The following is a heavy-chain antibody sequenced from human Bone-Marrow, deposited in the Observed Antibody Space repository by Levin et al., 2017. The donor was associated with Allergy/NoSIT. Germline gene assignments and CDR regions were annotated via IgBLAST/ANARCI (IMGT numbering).Heavy chain of an antibody. V-gene: IGHV3-30*18. Sequence: TGGSLRLSCAASQFSFSIYGMHWVRQAPGKGLEWIAFISHDGVDKYYADSVKGRFTISRDNSQTTLYLHMDSLRSDDTAVYYCAKSGFPSYYYMDVWGKGTTVTVS. CDR1: QFSFSIYG. D-gene: IGHD5-12*01. CDR2: ISHDGVDK. CDR3: AKSGFPSYYYMDV. J-gene: IGHJ6*03.